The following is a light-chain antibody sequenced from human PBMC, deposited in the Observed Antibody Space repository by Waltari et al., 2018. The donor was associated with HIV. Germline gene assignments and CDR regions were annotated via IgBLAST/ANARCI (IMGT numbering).Light chain of an antibody. V-gene: IGLV1-44*01. CDR3: ASWDDSLNGWL. Sequence: QSVLTHPPSASGTPGQRVIIPCSGDNSNIGRNPVGWFQQLPGTAPKLLLLTNNQRPSGVPARFSGSKSATSASLAISGLQFDDEADYYCASWDDSLNGWLFGKGTKLTVL. CDR2: TNN. J-gene: IGLJ3*02. CDR1: NSNIGRNP.